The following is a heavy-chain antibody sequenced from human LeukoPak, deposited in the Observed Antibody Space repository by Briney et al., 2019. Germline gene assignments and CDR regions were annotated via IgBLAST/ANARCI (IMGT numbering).Heavy chain of an antibody. CDR1: GYTLTELS. V-gene: IGHV1-24*01. J-gene: IGHJ4*02. D-gene: IGHD3-22*01. CDR2: FDPEGGET. CDR3: ATADTYYYDSSGYYSRGFFDY. Sequence: GASVKVSCKVSGYTLTELSMHWVRQAPGKGLEWMGGFDPEGGETIYAQKFQGRVTMTEDASTDTAYMELSSLRSEDTAVYYCATADTYYYDSSGYYSRGFFDYWGQGTLVTVSS.